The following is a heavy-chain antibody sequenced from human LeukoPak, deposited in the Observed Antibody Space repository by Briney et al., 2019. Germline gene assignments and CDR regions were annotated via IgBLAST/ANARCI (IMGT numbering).Heavy chain of an antibody. CDR1: GYSISSGYY. CDR2: IYHSGST. CDR3: ARAPPRYSSSWYNWFDP. J-gene: IGHJ5*02. Sequence: SETLSLTCTVSGYSISSGYYWGWIRQPPGKGLEWIGSIYHSGSTYYNPSLKSRVTISVDTSKNQFSLKLSSVTAADTAVYYCARAPPRYSSSWYNWFDPWGQGTLVTVSS. V-gene: IGHV4-38-2*02. D-gene: IGHD6-13*01.